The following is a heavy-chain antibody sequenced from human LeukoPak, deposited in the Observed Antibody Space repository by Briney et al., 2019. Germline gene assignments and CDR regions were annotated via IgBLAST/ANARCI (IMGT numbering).Heavy chain of an antibody. CDR2: ISGSGGST. D-gene: IGHD3-10*01. V-gene: IGHV3-23*01. J-gene: IGHJ6*03. Sequence: PGGSLRLSCAASGFTFSSYAMNWVRQAPGKGLEWVSAISGSGGSTYYADSVKGRFTISRDNSENILYLQMDGLRAEDTAVYYCAKDRPWGVTTRYYYYYMDVWGEGSTVTVSS. CDR1: GFTFSSYA. CDR3: AKDRPWGVTTRYYYYYMDV.